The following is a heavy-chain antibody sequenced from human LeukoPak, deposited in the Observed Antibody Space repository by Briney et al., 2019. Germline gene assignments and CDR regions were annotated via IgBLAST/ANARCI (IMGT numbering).Heavy chain of an antibody. Sequence: GGSLRLSCAASGFTFNSYAMSWVRQAPEKGLEWVATISGSGGGTYYADSVKGRFTISRDDSKNTLYLQMNSLRAEDTAVYYCAKDLGRNRNNYCDYWGQGTLVTVSS. CDR1: GFTFNSYA. D-gene: IGHD1-14*01. J-gene: IGHJ4*02. CDR2: ISGSGGGT. V-gene: IGHV3-23*01. CDR3: AKDLGRNRNNYCDY.